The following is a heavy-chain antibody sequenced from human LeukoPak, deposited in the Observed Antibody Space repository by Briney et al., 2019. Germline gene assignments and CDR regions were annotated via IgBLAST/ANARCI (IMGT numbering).Heavy chain of an antibody. CDR2: ISGSGGST. V-gene: IGHV3-23*01. CDR1: GFTFSSYT. D-gene: IGHD3-22*01. CDR3: AKDTTYYYDSSGLYYFDY. J-gene: IGHJ4*02. Sequence: GGSLRLSCAASGFTFSSYTMSWVRQAPGKGLEWVSAISGSGGSTYYADSVKGRFTISRVNSKNTLYLQMNSLRAEDTAVYYCAKDTTYYYDSSGLYYFDYWGQGTLVTVFS.